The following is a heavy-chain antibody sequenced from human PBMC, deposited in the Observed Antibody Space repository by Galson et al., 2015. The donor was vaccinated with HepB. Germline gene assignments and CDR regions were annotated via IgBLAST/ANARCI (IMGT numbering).Heavy chain of an antibody. V-gene: IGHV3-21*01. CDR1: GFTFSSYS. J-gene: IGHJ5*02. D-gene: IGHD6-13*01. CDR2: ISSSSSYI. Sequence: SLRLSCAASGFTFSSYSMNWVRQAPGKGLEWVSSISSSSSYIYYADSVKGRFTISRDNAKNSLYLQMNSLRAEDTAVYYCASLGAAAVGDWFDPWGQGTLVTVSS. CDR3: ASLGAAAVGDWFDP.